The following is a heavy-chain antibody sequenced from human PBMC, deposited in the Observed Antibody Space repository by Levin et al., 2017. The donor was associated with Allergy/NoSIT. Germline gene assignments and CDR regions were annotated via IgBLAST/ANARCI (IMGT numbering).Heavy chain of an antibody. D-gene: IGHD2-15*01. V-gene: IGHV4-34*01. CDR1: GGSFSGSY. Sequence: SQTLSLTCAVYGGSFSGSYWSWIRPPPGKGLEWIGEINHSGSTNYNPSLKSRVTISVDTSKNQFSLKLSSVTAADTAVYYCARGGLNCSGGSCYSYYYYYGMDVWGQGTTVTVSS. J-gene: IGHJ6*02. CDR3: ARGGLNCSGGSCYSYYYYYGMDV. CDR2: INHSGST.